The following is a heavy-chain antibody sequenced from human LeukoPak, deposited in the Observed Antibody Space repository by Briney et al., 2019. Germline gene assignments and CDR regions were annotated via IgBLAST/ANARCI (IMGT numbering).Heavy chain of an antibody. D-gene: IGHD3-10*01. CDR2: INHSGST. Sequence: SETLSLTCIVSGGSIISHYWTWIRPPPGKGLEWIGEINHSGSTKYNPPLTSRVTISVDTSKHQFTLKLSAVTAADTAVYYCARGPLHDGSGSQYWSDAFDIWGQGTMVTVSS. CDR1: GGSIISHY. CDR3: ARGPLHDGSGSQYWSDAFDI. V-gene: IGHV4-34*01. J-gene: IGHJ3*02.